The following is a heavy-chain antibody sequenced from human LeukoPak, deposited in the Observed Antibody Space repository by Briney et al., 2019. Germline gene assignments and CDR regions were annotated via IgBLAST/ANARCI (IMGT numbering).Heavy chain of an antibody. CDR2: IYASGGT. V-gene: IGHV4-4*07. CDR1: GGSISTYY. D-gene: IGHD2-15*01. J-gene: IGHJ4*02. Sequence: PSETLSLTCTVSGGSISTYYWSWIRQSAGKGLEWIGRIYASGGTNYNPSLRSRVTMSVDTSKNQFSLKLSSVTAADTAVYYCARHSYAASFDYWGQGTLVTVSS. CDR3: ARHSYAASFDY.